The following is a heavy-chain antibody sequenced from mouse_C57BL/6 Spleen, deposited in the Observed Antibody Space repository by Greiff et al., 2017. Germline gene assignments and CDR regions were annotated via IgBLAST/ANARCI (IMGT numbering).Heavy chain of an antibody. V-gene: IGHV1-82*01. CDR3: ARSDSSYDGSYD. CDR1: GYAFSSSW. CDR2: IYPGDGDT. J-gene: IGHJ2*01. Sequence: QVQLQQSGPELVKPGASVKISCKASGYAFSSSWMNWVKQRPGQGLEWIGRIYPGDGDTNYNGKFKGKATLTADKSSSTAYMQLSSLTSVDSAVYFCARSDSSYDGSYDWGQGTTLTVSS. D-gene: IGHD1-1*01.